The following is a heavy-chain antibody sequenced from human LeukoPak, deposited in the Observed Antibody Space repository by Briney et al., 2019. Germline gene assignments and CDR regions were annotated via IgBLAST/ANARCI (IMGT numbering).Heavy chain of an antibody. J-gene: IGHJ5*02. D-gene: IGHD2-15*01. V-gene: IGHV1-2*02. Sequence: ASVKVSCKASGYTFIGYYVHWVRQAPGQGLEWMGWINSKSGGTNYAQRFQGRVAMTRDTSISTVYMELSRLRSDDTAVYYCARDRLRLGYERTNWFDPWGQGTLVTVSS. CDR3: ARDRLRLGYERTNWFDP. CDR2: INSKSGGT. CDR1: GYTFIGYY.